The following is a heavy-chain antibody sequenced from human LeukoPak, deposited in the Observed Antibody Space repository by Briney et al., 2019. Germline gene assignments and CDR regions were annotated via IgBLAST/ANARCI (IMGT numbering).Heavy chain of an antibody. V-gene: IGHV3-74*01. CDR3: LNLGTINSNGRDV. CDR1: GFTFSRYW. Sequence: GGSLRLSCAASGFTFSRYWMHWVRQAPGKGLVWVSRISSDGSETNYAGSVQGRFTISRDNAKNTVYLQMNSLRAEDTAAYYCLNLGTINSNGRDVWGKGTTVTVSS. D-gene: IGHD4-23*01. CDR2: ISSDGSET. J-gene: IGHJ6*04.